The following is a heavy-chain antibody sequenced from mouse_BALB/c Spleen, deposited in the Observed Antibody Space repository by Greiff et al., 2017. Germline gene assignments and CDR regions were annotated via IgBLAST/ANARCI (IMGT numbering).Heavy chain of an antibody. CDR3: AREGGYDGPWFAY. CDR2: IWAGGST. J-gene: IGHJ3*01. D-gene: IGHD2-2*01. Sequence: VKLMESGPGLVAPSQSLSITCTVSGFSLTSYGVHWVRQPPGKGLEWLGVIWAGGSTNYNSALMSRLSISKDNSKSQVFLKMNSLQTDDTAMYYCAREGGYDGPWFAYWGQGTLVTVSA. V-gene: IGHV2-9*02. CDR1: GFSLTSYG.